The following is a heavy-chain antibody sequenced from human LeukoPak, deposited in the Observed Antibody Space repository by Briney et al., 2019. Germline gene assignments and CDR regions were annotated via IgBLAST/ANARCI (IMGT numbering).Heavy chain of an antibody. V-gene: IGHV3-33*01. J-gene: IGHJ1*01. CDR2: IWYDGSNK. Sequence: PGGSLRLSCAASGFTFSSYGMHWVRQAPGKGLEWVAVIWYDGSNKYYADSVKGRFTISRDNSKNTLYLQMNSLRAEDTAVYYCAREKALAHHAEYFQHWGQGTLVTVSS. CDR3: AREKALAHHAEYFQH. CDR1: GFTFSSYG. D-gene: IGHD3-3*02.